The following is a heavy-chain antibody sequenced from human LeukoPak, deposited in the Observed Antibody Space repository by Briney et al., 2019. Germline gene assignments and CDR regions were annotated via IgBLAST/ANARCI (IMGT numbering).Heavy chain of an antibody. J-gene: IGHJ4*02. Sequence: SETLSLTCAVYGGSFSGYYWSWIRQPPGKGLEWIGEINHGGSTNYNPSLKSRVTMSVDTSKNQVSLKVTSVTAADTAVYYCARGPHCCGGSCYSPAFDYWGQGTLVTVSS. CDR3: ARGPHCCGGSCYSPAFDY. V-gene: IGHV4-34*01. CDR1: GGSFSGYY. D-gene: IGHD2-15*01. CDR2: INHGGST.